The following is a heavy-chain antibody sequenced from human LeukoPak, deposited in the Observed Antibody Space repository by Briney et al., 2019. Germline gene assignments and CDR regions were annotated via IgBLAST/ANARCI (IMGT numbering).Heavy chain of an antibody. D-gene: IGHD6-19*01. CDR2: ISTDGSTR. Sequence: GGSLRLSCTASGFTFSNYWMHWVRQAPGKGLAWVSRISTDGSTRHYADSVKGRFTSSRDDAKNTVYLQMNSLRAEDTAVYYCAKTTTGYSSGRFPGWPVDYWGQGTLVTVSS. CDR1: GFTFSNYW. J-gene: IGHJ4*02. V-gene: IGHV3-74*01. CDR3: AKTTTGYSSGRFPGWPVDY.